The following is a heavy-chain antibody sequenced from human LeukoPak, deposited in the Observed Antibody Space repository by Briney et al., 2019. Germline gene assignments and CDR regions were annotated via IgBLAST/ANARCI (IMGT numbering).Heavy chain of an antibody. CDR2: ISSSGSTI. D-gene: IGHD3-10*01. CDR1: GFTFSSYS. V-gene: IGHV3-48*04. J-gene: IGHJ6*03. Sequence: GGSLRLSCAASGFTFSSYSMNWVRQAPGKGLEWVSYISSSGSTIDYADSVKGRFTISRDNAKNSLYLQMNSLRAEDTAVYYCARESYLRYMDVWGKGTTVTISS. CDR3: ARESYLRYMDV.